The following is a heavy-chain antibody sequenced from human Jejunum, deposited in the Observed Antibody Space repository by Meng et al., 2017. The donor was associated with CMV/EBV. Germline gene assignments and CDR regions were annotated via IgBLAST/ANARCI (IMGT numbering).Heavy chain of an antibody. CDR3: VRGRCTRTSCYKGAFDF. Sequence: DSISNINWWSWVRQSAGQGLEWLGEKSPTESSNYNPSLKSRVTISVDRSKNQFSLKLTSVTAADTAVYYCVRGRCTRTSCYKGAFDFWSQGTLVTVSS. V-gene: IGHV4-4*02. CDR2: KSPTESS. CDR1: DSISNINW. D-gene: IGHD2-2*02. J-gene: IGHJ4*02.